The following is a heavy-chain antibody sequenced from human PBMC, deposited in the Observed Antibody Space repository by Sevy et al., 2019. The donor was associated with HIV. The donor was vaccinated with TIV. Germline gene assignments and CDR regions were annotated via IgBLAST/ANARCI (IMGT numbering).Heavy chain of an antibody. J-gene: IGHJ6*02. CDR3: ASSGIAAAGYYYYYGMDV. D-gene: IGHD6-13*01. CDR2: INPNSGGT. CDR1: VYTFTGYY. V-gene: IGHV1-2*02. Sequence: ASVKVSCKASVYTFTGYYMHWVRQAPGQGLEWMGWINPNSGGTNYAQKFQGRVTMTRDTSISTAYMELSRLRSDDTAVYYCASSGIAAAGYYYYYGMDVWGQGTTVTVSS.